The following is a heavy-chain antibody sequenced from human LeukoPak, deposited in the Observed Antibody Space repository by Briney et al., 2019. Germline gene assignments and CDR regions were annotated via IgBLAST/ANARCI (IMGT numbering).Heavy chain of an antibody. CDR1: GFTFSSYA. V-gene: IGHV3-7*01. Sequence: PGGSLRLSCAASGFTFSSYAMSWVRQAPGNGLEWVANIKEDGSEKHHVDSVRGRFTISRDNAENTLYLQMNSLRAEDTAVYYCARNHRAAHYSWGQGTLVTVSS. J-gene: IGHJ4*02. CDR2: IKEDGSEK. CDR3: ARNHRAAHYS. D-gene: IGHD1-14*01.